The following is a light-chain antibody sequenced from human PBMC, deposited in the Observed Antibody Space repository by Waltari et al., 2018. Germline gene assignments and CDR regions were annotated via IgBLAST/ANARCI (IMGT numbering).Light chain of an antibody. CDR2: SHH. CDR3: GAWDDRLNVYV. Sequence: QSVLTQPPSASGTPGQRVTISCSGRSSNIGSNALTWYQHLPGTAPTPLIYSHHQRPSGVHERFAGSKSGTAASLAISWLQSEDEAEYYCGAWDDRLNVYVFGTGTRVTVL. J-gene: IGLJ1*01. CDR1: SSNIGSNA. V-gene: IGLV1-44*01.